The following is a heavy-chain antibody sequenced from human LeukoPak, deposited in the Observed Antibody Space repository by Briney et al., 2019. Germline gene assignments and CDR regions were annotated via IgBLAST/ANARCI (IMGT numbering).Heavy chain of an antibody. J-gene: IGHJ6*03. CDR1: GGSISSYY. V-gene: IGHV4-59*12. Sequence: SETLSLTCTVSGGSISSYYWSWIRQPPGKGLEWIGYIYYSGSTNYNPSLKSRVTISVDTSKNQFSLKLSSVTAADTAVYYCARSIAVAVSFGYYYYYMDVWGKGTTVTVSS. CDR3: ARSIAVAVSFGYYYYYMDV. CDR2: IYYSGST. D-gene: IGHD6-19*01.